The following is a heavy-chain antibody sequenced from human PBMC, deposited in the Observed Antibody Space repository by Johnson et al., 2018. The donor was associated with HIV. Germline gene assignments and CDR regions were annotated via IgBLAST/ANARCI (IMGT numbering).Heavy chain of an antibody. V-gene: IGHV3-13*01. J-gene: IGHJ3*02. CDR3: ARGDYGDYLNAFDI. CDR1: GITFSSYD. D-gene: IGHD4-17*01. CDR2: IGTAGDT. Sequence: VQLVESGGGVVRPGGSLRLSCAASGITFSSYDMHWVRQATGKGLEWVSAIGTAGDTYYADSVKGRFTISRENAKNSLYLQMNSLRAGDTAVYYCARGDYGDYLNAFDIWGQGTMVTVSS.